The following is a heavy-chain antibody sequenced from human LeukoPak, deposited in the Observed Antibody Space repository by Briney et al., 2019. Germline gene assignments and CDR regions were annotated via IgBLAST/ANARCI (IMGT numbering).Heavy chain of an antibody. J-gene: IGHJ3*02. CDR3: ATLGRAAGNAFDI. V-gene: IGHV4-39*01. CDR2: VFYSGTT. D-gene: IGHD1-26*01. Sequence: SETLSLTCTVSGGSISSTTYHWGWIRQPPGKGLEWIGSVFYSGTTYYTPSLRGRVALSVDTSKNQFSLKLSSVTAADTAVYYCATLGRAAGNAFDIWGQGTVVIVSS. CDR1: GGSISSTTYH.